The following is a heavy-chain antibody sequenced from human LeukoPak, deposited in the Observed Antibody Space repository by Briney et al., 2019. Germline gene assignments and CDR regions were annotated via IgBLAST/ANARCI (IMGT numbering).Heavy chain of an antibody. V-gene: IGHV3-7*01. J-gene: IGHJ4*02. Sequence: GGSPRLSCEVSGFIFSSYWMSWVRQAPGKGPEWVAHIKQDGSEKDYVDSVKGRFTISRDNGKNSLYLQMNSLRAEDTAVYYCGRGSRISDYWGQGTQVTVSS. CDR1: GFIFSSYW. CDR2: IKQDGSEK. CDR3: GRGSRISDY. D-gene: IGHD2-15*01.